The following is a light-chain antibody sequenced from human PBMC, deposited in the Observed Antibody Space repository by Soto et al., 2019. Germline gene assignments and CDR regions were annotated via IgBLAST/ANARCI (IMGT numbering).Light chain of an antibody. V-gene: IGLV4-69*01. CDR2: LNSDGSH. CDR1: SGHSSYA. CDR3: QTWGSYVI. J-gene: IGLJ2*01. Sequence: QSALTQSPSASASLGASVKLTCTLSSGHSSYAIAWHQQQPEKGPRYLMKLNSDGSHSKGDGIPDRFSGSSSGAERYLTISSLQSEDEADYYCQTWGSYVIFGGGTKLTVL.